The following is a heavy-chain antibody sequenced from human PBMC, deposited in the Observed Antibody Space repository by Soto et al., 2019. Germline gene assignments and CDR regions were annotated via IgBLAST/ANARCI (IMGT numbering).Heavy chain of an antibody. CDR3: AKDLRECSSGWYFSLDACYYYYGMDV. CDR2: ISYDGSNK. Sequence: QVQLVESGGGVVQPGRSLRLSCAASGFTFSSYGMHWVRQAPGKGLEWVAVISYDGSNKYYADSVKGRFTISRDNSKNTLYLQMNSLRAEDTAVYYCAKDLRECSSGWYFSLDACYYYYGMDVW. V-gene: IGHV3-30*18. D-gene: IGHD6-19*01. CDR1: GFTFSSYG. J-gene: IGHJ6*01.